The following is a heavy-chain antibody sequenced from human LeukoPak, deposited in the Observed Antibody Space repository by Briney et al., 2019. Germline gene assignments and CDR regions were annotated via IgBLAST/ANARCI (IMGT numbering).Heavy chain of an antibody. V-gene: IGHV4-4*07. CDR1: GGSLSGYY. CDR3: ARSDYTSSSRWYFDL. Sequence: KPSETLSLPCTASGGSLSGYYWSWIRQPAGKGLDWIGRIYTSGSTNYNPSLKSRVTMSVDTSKNQFSLRLSSVTAADTAVYYCARSDYTSSSRWYFDLWGRGTLVTVSS. D-gene: IGHD6-6*01. CDR2: IYTSGST. J-gene: IGHJ2*01.